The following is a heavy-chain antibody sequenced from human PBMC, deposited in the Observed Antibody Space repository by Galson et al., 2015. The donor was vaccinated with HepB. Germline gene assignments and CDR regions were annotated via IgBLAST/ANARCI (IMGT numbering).Heavy chain of an antibody. D-gene: IGHD1-26*01. CDR2: IYWDDDK. CDR1: GFSLSTSGTG. J-gene: IGHJ4*02. CDR3: AHRGSRTYYTDY. V-gene: IGHV2-5*08. Sequence: PALVKRTQTLTLTCTFSGFSLSTSGTGVAWIRQPPGKAQEWLAIIYWDDDKRYSPALKSRLTITKDTSKNQVVLTMTNTDPVDTATYYCAHRGSRTYYTDYWGQGALATVSS.